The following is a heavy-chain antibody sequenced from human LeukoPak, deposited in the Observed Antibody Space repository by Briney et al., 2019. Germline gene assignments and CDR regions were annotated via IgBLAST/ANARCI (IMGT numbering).Heavy chain of an antibody. Sequence: SVKVSCKASGGTFSSYGISWVRQAPGPGLEWMGGIIPIFGTANYAQKFQGRVTITTDESTSTAYMELSSLRSEDTAVYYCARDNYAGANWFDPWGQGTLVTVSS. V-gene: IGHV1-69*05. J-gene: IGHJ5*02. CDR2: IIPIFGTA. CDR3: ARDNYAGANWFDP. CDR1: GGTFSSYG. D-gene: IGHD1-7*01.